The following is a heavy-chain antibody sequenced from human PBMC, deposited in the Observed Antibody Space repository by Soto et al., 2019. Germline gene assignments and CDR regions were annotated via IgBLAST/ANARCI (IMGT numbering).Heavy chain of an antibody. Sequence: QVQLVQSGAEVKKPGASVKVSCKASGYTFTSYYMHWVRQAPGQGLEWMGIINPSGGSTSYAQKFQCRVTMTRDTSTSTVYMELSSLRSEDTAVYYCASGGYGGNSDYWGQGTLVTVSS. CDR2: INPSGGST. J-gene: IGHJ4*02. D-gene: IGHD2-21*02. CDR3: ASGGYGGNSDY. CDR1: GYTFTSYY. V-gene: IGHV1-46*01.